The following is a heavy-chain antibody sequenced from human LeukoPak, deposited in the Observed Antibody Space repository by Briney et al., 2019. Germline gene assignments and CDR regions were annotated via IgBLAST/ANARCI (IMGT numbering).Heavy chain of an antibody. CDR1: GGSISSSSYY. CDR3: ARVRTLHIADAFAI. J-gene: IGHJ3*02. CDR2: IYYSGST. V-gene: IGHV4-39*07. Sequence: SETLSLTCTVSGGSISSSSYYWGWIRQPPGKGLEWIGSIYYSGSTYYNPSLKSRVTISVDTSKNQFSLKLSSVTAADTAVYYCARVRTLHIADAFAIWGQGTMVTVSS. D-gene: IGHD2-21*01.